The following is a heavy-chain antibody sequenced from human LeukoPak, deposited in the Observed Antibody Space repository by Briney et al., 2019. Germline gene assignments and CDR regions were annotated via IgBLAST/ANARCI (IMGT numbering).Heavy chain of an antibody. CDR2: ISYDGSNK. CDR1: GSTFSSYG. D-gene: IGHD3-22*01. V-gene: IGHV3-30*18. J-gene: IGHJ4*02. CDR3: AKDRVWDYYDSSGDFDY. Sequence: PGRSLRLSCAASGSTFSSYGMHWVRQAPGKGLEWVAVISYDGSNKYYADSVKGRFTISRDNSKNTLYLQMNSLRAEDTAVYYCAKDRVWDYYDSSGDFDYWGQGTLVTVSS.